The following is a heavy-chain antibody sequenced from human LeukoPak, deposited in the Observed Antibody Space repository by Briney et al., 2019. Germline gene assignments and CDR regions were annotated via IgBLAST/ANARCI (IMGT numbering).Heavy chain of an antibody. D-gene: IGHD6-13*01. J-gene: IGHJ6*03. Sequence: GGTLRLSCAASGFTFSSYGMSWVRQAPGKGLEWVSLISWDGGSTYYADSVKGRFTISRDNSKNSLYLQMNSLRTEDTALYYCAKDMVAAVFQEDYYYYYMDVWGKGTTVTVSS. V-gene: IGHV3-43*01. CDR2: ISWDGGST. CDR1: GFTFSSYG. CDR3: AKDMVAAVFQEDYYYYYMDV.